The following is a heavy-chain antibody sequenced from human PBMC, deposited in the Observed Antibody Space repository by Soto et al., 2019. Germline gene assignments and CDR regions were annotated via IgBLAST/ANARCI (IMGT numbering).Heavy chain of an antibody. Sequence: GGSLRLSCAASGFTFSNVWMSWVRQVPGKGLEWVGRIRSKADGGTTDNAAPVKGRFTISRDDSKDTLYLEMNSLKSEDTAVYYCTTGRDLWGQGTMVTVSS. CDR1: GFTFSNVW. J-gene: IGHJ3*01. V-gene: IGHV3-15*01. CDR3: TTGRDL. CDR2: IRSKADGGTT.